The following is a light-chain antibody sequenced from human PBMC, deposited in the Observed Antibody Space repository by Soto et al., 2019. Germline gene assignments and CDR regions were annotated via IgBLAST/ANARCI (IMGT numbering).Light chain of an antibody. V-gene: IGKV1-12*01. CDR2: GAS. Sequence: DIQMTQSPSSVSASVGDRVTITCRASQDIGNFLAWYQQTPGKATKLLIHGASSLYRGVSSRFIGGGTGTDFTLTIISLQSEDFATYYCQQTRAFPRTFGQGTKVDIK. J-gene: IGKJ2*01. CDR1: QDIGNF. CDR3: QQTRAFPRT.